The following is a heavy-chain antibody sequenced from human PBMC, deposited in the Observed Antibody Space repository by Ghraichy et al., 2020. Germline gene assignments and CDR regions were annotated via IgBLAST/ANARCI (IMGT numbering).Heavy chain of an antibody. D-gene: IGHD6-19*01. J-gene: IGHJ4*02. Sequence: GSLRLSCSVSGGSMSSSFWGWIRQPPGKGLEWIGYVYFNGSTKYSPSLKSRVTISVDTSKNQFSLKLSSVTATDTAVYCFPRYRSGWYGVFAYWGQGALVTVSS. CDR2: VYFNGST. CDR3: PRYRSGWYGVFAY. V-gene: IGHV4-59*01. CDR1: GGSMSSSF.